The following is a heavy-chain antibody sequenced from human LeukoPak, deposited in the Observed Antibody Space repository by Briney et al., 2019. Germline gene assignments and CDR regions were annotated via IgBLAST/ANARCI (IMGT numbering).Heavy chain of an antibody. V-gene: IGHV3-7*01. J-gene: IGHJ5*02. CDR1: GFIFSSYW. D-gene: IGHD3-3*01. CDR3: ARTPLRSLEWQGFNRFDP. CDR2: IKQDGSEK. Sequence: GGSLRLSCAASGFIFSSYWMTWVRQAPGKGLEWVANIKQDGSEKYYVDSVKGRFTISRDNAKNSLYLQMNSLRAEDTAVYYCARTPLRSLEWQGFNRFDPWGQGTLVTVSS.